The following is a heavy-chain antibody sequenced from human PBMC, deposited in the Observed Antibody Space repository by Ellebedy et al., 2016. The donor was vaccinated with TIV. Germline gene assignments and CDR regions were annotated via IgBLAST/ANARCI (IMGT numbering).Heavy chain of an antibody. J-gene: IGHJ2*01. D-gene: IGHD6-19*01. CDR1: GGSISSSSYY. V-gene: IGHV4-61*05. CDR2: IYYSGST. CDR3: ARHKGISSGWPPYWYFDL. Sequence: SETLSLTCTVSGGSISSSSYYWSWIRQPPGKGLEWIGYIYYSGSTNYNPSLKSRVTISVDTSKNQFSLKLSSVTAADTAVCYCARHKGISSGWPPYWYFDLWGRGTLVTVSS.